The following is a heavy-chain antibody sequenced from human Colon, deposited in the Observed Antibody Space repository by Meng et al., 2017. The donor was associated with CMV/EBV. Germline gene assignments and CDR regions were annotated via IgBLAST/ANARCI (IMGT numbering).Heavy chain of an antibody. CDR3: ARDGLSGRYFDY. V-gene: IGHV7-4-1*02. J-gene: IGHJ4*02. CDR1: GYNFTSSN. D-gene: IGHD1-26*01. Sequence: SCKASGYNFTSSNMIWERQAPGQGPEWMGWINTNTGNPTYAQGFTGRFVFSLDTSVSTTYLQISSLKAEDTAVYYCARDGLSGRYFDYWGQGTLVTVSS. CDR2: INTNTGNP.